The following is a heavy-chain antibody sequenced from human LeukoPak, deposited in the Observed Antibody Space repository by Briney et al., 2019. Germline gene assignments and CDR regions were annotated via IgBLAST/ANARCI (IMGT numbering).Heavy chain of an antibody. CDR1: GFTFNSYA. Sequence: GSLRLSCAASGFTFNSYAMSWVRQPPGKGLEWIGEINHSGSTNYNPSLKSRVTISVDTSKNQFSLKLSSVTAADTAVYYCAREYCSGGSCYGYWGQGTLVTVSS. V-gene: IGHV4-34*01. J-gene: IGHJ4*02. D-gene: IGHD2-15*01. CDR2: INHSGST. CDR3: AREYCSGGSCYGY.